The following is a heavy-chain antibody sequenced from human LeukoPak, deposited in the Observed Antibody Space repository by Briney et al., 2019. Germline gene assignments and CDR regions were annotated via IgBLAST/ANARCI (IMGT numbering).Heavy chain of an antibody. CDR3: ARDRSFDY. CDR2: ISSSSSTI. J-gene: IGHJ4*02. V-gene: IGHV3-48*04. Sequence: GGSLKLSCAASGFTFSNYSMNWVRQAPGKGLEWVSYISSSSSTIYYADSVKGRFTISRDNAKNSLYLQMNSLRAEDTAVYYCARDRSFDYWGQGTLVTVSS. CDR1: GFTFSNYS.